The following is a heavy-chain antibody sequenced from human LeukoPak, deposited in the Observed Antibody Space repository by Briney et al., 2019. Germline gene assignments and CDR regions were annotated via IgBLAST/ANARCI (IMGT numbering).Heavy chain of an antibody. CDR3: ASSDNNYRPYYYYYYMDV. Sequence: SAKVSCKASGGTFSSYAISWVRQAPGQGLEWMGGIIPIFGTANYAQKFQGRGTITTDESTSTAYMELSSLRSEDTAVYYCASSDNNYRPYYYYYYMDVWGKGTTVTVSS. CDR1: GGTFSSYA. D-gene: IGHD1-1*01. CDR2: IIPIFGTA. J-gene: IGHJ6*03. V-gene: IGHV1-69*05.